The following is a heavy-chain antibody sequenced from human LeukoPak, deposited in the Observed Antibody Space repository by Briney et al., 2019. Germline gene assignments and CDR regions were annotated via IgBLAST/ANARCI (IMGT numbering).Heavy chain of an antibody. V-gene: IGHV3-21*01. J-gene: IGHJ4*02. Sequence: PGGSLRLSCAASGFTFSSYSVNWVRQAPGKGLEWVSPISSSSSYIYYADSVKGRFTISRDNAKNSLYLQMNSLRAEDTAVYYRARDSTTNYYFDYWGQGTLVTVSS. D-gene: IGHD1-1*01. CDR2: ISSSSSYI. CDR3: ARDSTTNYYFDY. CDR1: GFTFSSYS.